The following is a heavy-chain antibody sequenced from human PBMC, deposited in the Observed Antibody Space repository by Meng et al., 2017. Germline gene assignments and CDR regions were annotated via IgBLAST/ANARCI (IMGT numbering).Heavy chain of an antibody. D-gene: IGHD1-26*01. CDR2: INTNTGNP. J-gene: IGHJ4*02. Sequence: RLVQSCLQLKMPGASVKVSCKASGYPFTSYAMNWVRQAPGQGLEWMGWINTNTGNPTYAQGFTGRFVFSLDTSVSTAYLQISSLKAEDTAVYYRAREGRVDFDYWGQGTLVTVSS. V-gene: IGHV7-4-1*02. CDR3: AREGRVDFDY. CDR1: GYPFTSYA.